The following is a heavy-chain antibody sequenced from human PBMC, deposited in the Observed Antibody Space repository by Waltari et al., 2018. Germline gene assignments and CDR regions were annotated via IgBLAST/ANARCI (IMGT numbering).Heavy chain of an antibody. CDR3: ARGACSDTSCYANYYYMDV. CDR2: INCGGST. V-gene: IGHV4-34*01. D-gene: IGHD2-2*01. J-gene: IGHJ6*03. Sequence: QVQLQQWGAGLLTPSETLSLTCAVYGGAFSDYLWPWTRQPPGKGLEWIGEINCGGSTNYNASLKGRVTISVDSSKTQFSLRLTSVAAADTAVYYCARGACSDTSCYANYYYMDVWGKGTAVTVSS. CDR1: GGAFSDYL.